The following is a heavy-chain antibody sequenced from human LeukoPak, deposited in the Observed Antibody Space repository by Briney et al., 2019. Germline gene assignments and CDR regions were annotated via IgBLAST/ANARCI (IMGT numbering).Heavy chain of an antibody. CDR1: GGSFSGYY. D-gene: IGHD3-10*01. CDR2: INHSGST. Sequence: PSETLSLTCAVYGGSFSGYYWSWIRQPPGKGLEWIGEINHSGSTNYNPSLKSRVTISVDTSKNQFSLKLSSVTAADTAVYYCARGKYYYGSGRSNWFDPWGQGTLVNVS. J-gene: IGHJ5*02. CDR3: ARGKYYYGSGRSNWFDP. V-gene: IGHV4-34*01.